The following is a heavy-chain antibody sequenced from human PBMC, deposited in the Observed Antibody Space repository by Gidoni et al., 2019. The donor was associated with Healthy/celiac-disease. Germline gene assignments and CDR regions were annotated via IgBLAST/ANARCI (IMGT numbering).Heavy chain of an antibody. D-gene: IGHD6-13*01. CDR1: GYTFTSSA. CDR3: ARDRQLISSSWRRGWFDP. J-gene: IGHJ5*02. CDR2: MNTHTGNP. V-gene: IGHV7-4-1*02. Sequence: VQLVQSGSELKKPGASVKVSCTASGYTFTSSAMNGVRQAPGQGLEWMGWMNTHTGNPTYAQGFTGRFVFSLDTSVSTAYLQISSLKAEDTAVYYCARDRQLISSSWRRGWFDPWGQGTLVTVSS.